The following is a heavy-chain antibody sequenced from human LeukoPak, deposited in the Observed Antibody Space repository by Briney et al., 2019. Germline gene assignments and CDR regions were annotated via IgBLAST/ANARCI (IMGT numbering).Heavy chain of an antibody. J-gene: IGHJ4*02. CDR1: GGSISSYY. CDR2: IYYSGST. CDR3: ARVSHGYYFGY. V-gene: IGHV4-59*01. Sequence: SETLSLTCTVSGGSISSYYWSWIRQPPGKGLEWIGYIYYSGSTNYNPSLKSRVTISVDTSKNQFSLKLSSVTAADTAVYYCARVSHGYYFGYWGQGTLVTVSS.